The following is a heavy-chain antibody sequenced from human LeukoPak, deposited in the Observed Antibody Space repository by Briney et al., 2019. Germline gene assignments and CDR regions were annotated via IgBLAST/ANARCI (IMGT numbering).Heavy chain of an antibody. CDR3: ARSITMIRGVPVSFDY. Sequence: GGSLRLSCAASGFTFSSHVMSWVRQAPGKGLEWASVISGRGDSTYYADSVEGRFTISRDNSKNTLYLQMNSLRAEDTAVYYCARSITMIRGVPVSFDYWGQGTLVTVSS. D-gene: IGHD3-10*01. V-gene: IGHV3-23*01. CDR2: ISGRGDST. CDR1: GFTFSSHV. J-gene: IGHJ4*02.